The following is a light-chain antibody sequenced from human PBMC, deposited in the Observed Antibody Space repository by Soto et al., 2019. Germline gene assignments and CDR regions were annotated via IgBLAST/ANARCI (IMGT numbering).Light chain of an antibody. Sequence: DIQMTQSPSSLSAYVGDRVTITCRASQGISNYLAWYQQKPGKVPKLLIYAASTLQSGVPSRFSGSGSGTDFTLTISSLQPEDVATYYCQKYNSSPPTTFGQGTLLEIK. CDR3: QKYNSSPPTT. CDR1: QGISNY. V-gene: IGKV1-27*01. J-gene: IGKJ5*01. CDR2: AAS.